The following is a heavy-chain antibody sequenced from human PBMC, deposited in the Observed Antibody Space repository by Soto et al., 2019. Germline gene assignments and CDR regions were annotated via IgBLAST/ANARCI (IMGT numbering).Heavy chain of an antibody. J-gene: IGHJ4*02. CDR1: GYTFTSYA. CDR3: ARDNPVYSSSWFYYFDY. CDR2: INAGNGNT. D-gene: IGHD6-13*01. V-gene: IGHV1-3*01. Sequence: ASVKVSCKASGYTFTSYAMHWVRQAPGQRLEWMGWINAGNGNTKYSQKFQGRVTITRDTSASTAYMELSSLRSEDTAVYYCARDNPVYSSSWFYYFDYWGQGTLVTVSS.